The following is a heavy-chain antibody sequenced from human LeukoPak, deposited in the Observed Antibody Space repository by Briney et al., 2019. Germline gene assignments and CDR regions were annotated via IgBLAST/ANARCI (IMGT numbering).Heavy chain of an antibody. CDR2: IIPIFGTA. Sequence: ASVKVSCKASGGTFSSYAISWVRQAPGQGLERMGGIIPIFGTANYAQKFQGRVTITADESTSTAYMELSSLRSEDTAVYYCASGLPSGSNFDYWGQGTLVTVSS. D-gene: IGHD3-10*01. CDR3: ASGLPSGSNFDY. V-gene: IGHV1-69*13. CDR1: GGTFSSYA. J-gene: IGHJ4*02.